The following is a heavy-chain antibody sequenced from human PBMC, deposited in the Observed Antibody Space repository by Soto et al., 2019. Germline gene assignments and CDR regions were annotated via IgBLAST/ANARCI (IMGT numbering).Heavy chain of an antibody. D-gene: IGHD6-19*01. J-gene: IGHJ2*01. Sequence: QVQLVQSGAEVKKPGSSVKVSCKASGGTFNRYAISWLRQAPGQGPEWMGGITPMFGIGNYAQKFQGRVTLTXXEXTXXVHMELRRLTCEDTAVYYCAQTLGSAVAGPGRFDLWGRGTRVIVSS. V-gene: IGHV1-69*05. CDR1: GGTFNRYA. CDR2: ITPMFGIG. CDR3: AQTLGSAVAGPGRFDL.